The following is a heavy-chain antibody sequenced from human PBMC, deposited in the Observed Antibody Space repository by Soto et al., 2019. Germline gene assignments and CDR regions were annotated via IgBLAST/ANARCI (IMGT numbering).Heavy chain of an antibody. CDR1: GDSVSSNSAA. Sequence: SQTLSHTCAISGDSVSSNSAAWNWIRHSPSRGLEWLGRTYYRSRWYNDYAVPVKSRITINADTSKNQFSLHLDSVTPEDTAVYYCARDATSSWYDYWGQGTLVTVSS. V-gene: IGHV6-1*01. CDR2: TYYRSRWYN. D-gene: IGHD6-13*01. J-gene: IGHJ4*02. CDR3: ARDATSSWYDY.